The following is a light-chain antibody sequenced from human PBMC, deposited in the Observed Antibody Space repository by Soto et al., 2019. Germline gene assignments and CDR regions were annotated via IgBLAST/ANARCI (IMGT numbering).Light chain of an antibody. V-gene: IGKV1-39*01. CDR2: AAS. Sequence: DIQMTQSPSSLSASVGDRGTITCRASQSIDNYLNWYQQKPGKSPNLLIYAASTLLSGVPSRFSGRGSGTHFTLTISSLQPEDFATYYCQQSYSSPETFGQGTKVEIK. CDR1: QSIDNY. CDR3: QQSYSSPET. J-gene: IGKJ1*01.